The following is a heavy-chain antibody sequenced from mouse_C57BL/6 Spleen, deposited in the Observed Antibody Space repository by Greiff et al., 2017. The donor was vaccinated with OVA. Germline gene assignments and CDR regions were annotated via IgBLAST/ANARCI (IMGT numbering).Heavy chain of an antibody. Sequence: VKLVESGPELVKPGASVKISCKASGYAFSSSWMNWVKQRPGKGLEWIGRIYPGDGDTNYNGKFKGKATLTADKSSSTAYMQLSSLTSEDSAVYFCAREGDYDWYFDVWGTGTTVTVSS. D-gene: IGHD2-4*01. CDR1: GYAFSSSW. J-gene: IGHJ1*03. CDR2: IYPGDGDT. CDR3: AREGDYDWYFDV. V-gene: IGHV1-82*01.